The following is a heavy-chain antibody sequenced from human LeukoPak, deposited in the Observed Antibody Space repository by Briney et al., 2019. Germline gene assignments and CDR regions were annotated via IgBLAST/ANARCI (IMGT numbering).Heavy chain of an antibody. V-gene: IGHV3-53*01. Sequence: GGSLRLSCAASGFTFSDYYMSWVRQAPGKGLEWVSVIYSGSSTYYADSVKGRFTISRDNSKNTLYLQMNSLRAEDTAVYYCARVDGPYYYYGMDVWGQGTTVTVSS. J-gene: IGHJ6*02. CDR2: IYSGSST. CDR3: ARVDGPYYYYGMDV. CDR1: GFTFSDYY. D-gene: IGHD3-9*01.